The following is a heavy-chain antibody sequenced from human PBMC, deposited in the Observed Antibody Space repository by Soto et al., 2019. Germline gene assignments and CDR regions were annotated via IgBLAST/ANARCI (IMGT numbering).Heavy chain of an antibody. CDR3: ARGGQYYDFWSGYYHNWFDP. D-gene: IGHD3-3*01. J-gene: IGHJ5*02. Sequence: SVKVSCKASGGTFSSYAISWVRQAPGQGLEWMGGIIPIFGTANYAQKFQGRVTITADESTSTAYMELSSLRSEDTAVYYCARGGQYYDFWSGYYHNWFDPWGQGTLVTVSS. V-gene: IGHV1-69*13. CDR2: IIPIFGTA. CDR1: GGTFSSYA.